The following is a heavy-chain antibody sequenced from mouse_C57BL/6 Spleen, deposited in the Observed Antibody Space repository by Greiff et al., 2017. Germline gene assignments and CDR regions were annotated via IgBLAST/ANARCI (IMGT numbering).Heavy chain of an antibody. J-gene: IGHJ2*01. CDR1: GYTFTDYY. D-gene: IGHD2-1*01. V-gene: IGHV1-26*01. CDR3: ARSGNYGNYYYFDY. Sequence: EVQLQQSGPELVKPGASVKISCKASGYTFTDYYMNWVKQSHGKSLEWIGDINPNNGGTSYNQKFKGKATLTVDKSSSTAYMELRSLTSEDSAVYYCARSGNYGNYYYFDYWGQGTTLTVSS. CDR2: INPNNGGT.